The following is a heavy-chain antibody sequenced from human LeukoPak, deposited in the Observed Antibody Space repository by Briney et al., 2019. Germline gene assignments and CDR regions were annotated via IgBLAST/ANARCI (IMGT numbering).Heavy chain of an antibody. CDR2: INHSGST. D-gene: IGHD3-3*01. V-gene: IGHV4-34*01. Sequence: SETLSLTCAVYGESFSGYYWSWIHQPPGKGLEWIGEINHSGSTNYNPSLKSRVTISVDTSKNQFSLRLSSVTAADTAVYYCARGRRFTVWGKGTTVTVSS. J-gene: IGHJ6*03. CDR1: GESFSGYY. CDR3: ARGRRFTV.